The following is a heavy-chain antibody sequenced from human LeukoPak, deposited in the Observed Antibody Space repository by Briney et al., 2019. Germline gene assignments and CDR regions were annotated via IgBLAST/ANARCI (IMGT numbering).Heavy chain of an antibody. CDR2: IIPILGIA. D-gene: IGHD1-14*01. CDR3: ARGGEPPLEAQDWFDP. CDR1: GGTFSSYA. Sequence: GASVKVSCKASGGTFSSYAISWVRQAHGQGLEWMGRIIPILGIANYAQKFQGRVTITADKSTSTAYMELSSLRSEDTAVYYFARGGEPPLEAQDWFDPWGQGTLVNVSS. J-gene: IGHJ5*02. V-gene: IGHV1-69*04.